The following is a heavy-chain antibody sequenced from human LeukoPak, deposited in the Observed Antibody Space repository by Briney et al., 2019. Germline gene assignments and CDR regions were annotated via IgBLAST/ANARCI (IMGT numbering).Heavy chain of an antibody. D-gene: IGHD5-18*01. CDR1: GYTFTGYY. CDR2: INPNSGGT. CDR3: ARDVVDTAMVGGY. J-gene: IGHJ4*02. Sequence: DSVSVSCTASGYTFTGYYMHWVRQAPGQGLEWMGWINPNSGGTNSPQKFQGIVTMTSPTSINTAYMVLSRLRSDATAVYYCARDVVDTAMVGGYWGQGTLVTVSS. V-gene: IGHV1-2*02.